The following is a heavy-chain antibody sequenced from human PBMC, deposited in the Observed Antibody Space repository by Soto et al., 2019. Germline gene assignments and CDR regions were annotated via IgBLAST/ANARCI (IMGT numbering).Heavy chain of an antibody. D-gene: IGHD3-9*01. CDR1: GFTFSSYG. CDR2: ISYDGSNK. Sequence: QVQLVESGGGVVQPGRSLRLSCAASGFTFSSYGMHWVRQAPGKGLEWVAVISYDGSNKYYADSVKGRFTISRDNSKNTLYLQMNSLRAEDTVVYYCAKDSRPKVLRYFDWSDYWGQGTLVTVSS. J-gene: IGHJ4*02. CDR3: AKDSRPKVLRYFDWSDY. V-gene: IGHV3-30*18.